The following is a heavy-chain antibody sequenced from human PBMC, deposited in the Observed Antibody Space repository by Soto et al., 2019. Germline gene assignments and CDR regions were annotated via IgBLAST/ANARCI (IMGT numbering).Heavy chain of an antibody. CDR2: IYPGDSDT. Sequence: PGESLKISCKASGYSFTNYWIGLVRQMPGKGLEWMGSIYPGDSDTSFSPSFQGQVTISADKSLSTAYLLWSSLKASDSAMYYCAAINGAFYYWGQGTLVTVSS. D-gene: IGHD2-8*01. CDR1: GYSFTNYW. V-gene: IGHV5-51*01. J-gene: IGHJ4*02. CDR3: AAINGAFYY.